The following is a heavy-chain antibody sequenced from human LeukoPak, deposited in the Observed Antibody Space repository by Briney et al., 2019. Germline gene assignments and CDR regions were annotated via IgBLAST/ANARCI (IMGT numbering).Heavy chain of an antibody. D-gene: IGHD6-13*01. CDR1: GFTFSDYY. CDR2: ISSSGSSI. J-gene: IGHJ4*02. Sequence: GGSLRLSYAASGFTFSDYYMSWIRQAPGKGLEWISYISSSGSSIYYADSVKGRFTISRDNAKSLYLQMNSLRAEDTAVYYCARQDRSSRWTTYYFDYWGQGALVTVSS. CDR3: ARQDRSSRWTTYYFDY. V-gene: IGHV3-11*01.